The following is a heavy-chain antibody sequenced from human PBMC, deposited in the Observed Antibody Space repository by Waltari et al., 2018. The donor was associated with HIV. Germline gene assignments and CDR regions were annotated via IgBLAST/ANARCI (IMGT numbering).Heavy chain of an antibody. CDR2: IWYDGSNK. Sequence: QVQVVQSGGGVVQPGRSLRLSCAGAGFTFSRSGMHWVRQAPGKGLEWVALIWYDGSNKYYADSGKGRFAISRDNSKNTVYLQMNSLRAEDTAVYYCARDRSSSWYGKDYYYFGMDVWGQGTTVTVSS. V-gene: IGHV3-33*01. CDR1: GFTFSRSG. D-gene: IGHD6-13*01. CDR3: ARDRSSSWYGKDYYYFGMDV. J-gene: IGHJ6*02.